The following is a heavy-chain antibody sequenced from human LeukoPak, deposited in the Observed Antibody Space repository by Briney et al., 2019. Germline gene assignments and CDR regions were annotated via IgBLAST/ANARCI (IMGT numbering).Heavy chain of an antibody. J-gene: IGHJ4*02. Sequence: GGSLRLSCAASGFIFSNAWMNWVRQAPGKGLEWGGRIKSKTEGGTTDYAAPVKGRFTISRDDSQNTVDLQISSLPAEATAMYFCTTTYIVASTRKFGDYWGQGTLVVVSS. CDR3: TTTYIVASTRKFGDY. CDR1: GFIFSNAW. D-gene: IGHD5-12*01. CDR2: IKSKTEGGTT. V-gene: IGHV3-15*01.